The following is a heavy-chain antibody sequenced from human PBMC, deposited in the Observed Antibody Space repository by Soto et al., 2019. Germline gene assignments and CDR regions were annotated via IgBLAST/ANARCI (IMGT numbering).Heavy chain of an antibody. CDR2: IVVGSGNT. J-gene: IGHJ4*02. CDR1: GFTFTSSA. V-gene: IGHV1-58*01. CDR3: AVGYDFWSGYSPFDD. Sequence: SVKVSCKASGFTFTSSAVQWVRQAHGQRLEWIGWIVVGSGNTNYAQKFQERVTITRDMSTSTAYMELSSLRSEDTAVYYCAVGYDFWSGYSPFDDWGQGTLVTVSS. D-gene: IGHD3-3*01.